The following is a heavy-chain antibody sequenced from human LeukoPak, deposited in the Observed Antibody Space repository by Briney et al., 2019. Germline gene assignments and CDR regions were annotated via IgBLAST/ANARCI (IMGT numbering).Heavy chain of an antibody. CDR3: ARFDATVGVSYYYFDY. CDR2: ISSSSSTI. CDR1: GFTFSSYS. J-gene: IGHJ4*02. Sequence: GGSLRLSCAASGFTFSSYSMNWVRQAPGKGLEWVSYISSSSSTIYYADSVKGRFTISRDNAKNSLYLQMNSLRAEDTAVYYCARFDATVGVSYYYFDYWGQGTLVTVSS. V-gene: IGHV3-48*01. D-gene: IGHD4-17*01.